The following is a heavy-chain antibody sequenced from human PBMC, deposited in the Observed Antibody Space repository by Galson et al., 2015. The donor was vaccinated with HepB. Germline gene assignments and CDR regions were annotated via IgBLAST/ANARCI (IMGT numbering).Heavy chain of an antibody. D-gene: IGHD5-12*01. CDR2: IRYDGSNK. CDR1: GFTFSSYG. J-gene: IGHJ6*02. V-gene: IGHV3-30*02. CDR3: AKKGRVVATINGGRPYYYGMDV. Sequence: SLRLSCAASGFTFSSYGMHWVHQAPGKGLEWVAFIRYDGSNKYYADSVKGRFTISRDNSKNTLYLQMNSLRAEDTAVYYCAKKGRVVATINGGRPYYYGMDVWGQGTTVTVSS.